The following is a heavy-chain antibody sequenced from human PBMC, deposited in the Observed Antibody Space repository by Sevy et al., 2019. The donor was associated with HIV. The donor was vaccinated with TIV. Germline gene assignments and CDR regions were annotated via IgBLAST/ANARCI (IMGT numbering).Heavy chain of an antibody. CDR1: GYTFTGYY. CDR2: INPNSGGT. V-gene: IGHV1-2*02. J-gene: IGHJ6*02. Sequence: ASVKVSCKASGYTFTGYYMHWVRQAPGQGLEWMGWINPNSGGTNYAQKFQGRVTMTRDTSISTAYMEMSRLRSDDTDVYYCAIPHAYCSSTSCYNGIRSDGMDVWGQGTTVTVSS. CDR3: AIPHAYCSSTSCYNGIRSDGMDV. D-gene: IGHD2-2*02.